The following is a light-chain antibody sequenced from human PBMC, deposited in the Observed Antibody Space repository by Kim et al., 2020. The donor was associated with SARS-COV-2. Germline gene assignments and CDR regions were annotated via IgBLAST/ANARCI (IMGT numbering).Light chain of an antibody. J-gene: IGLJ3*02. V-gene: IGLV4-60*03. CDR3: ETWDSNTRV. Sequence: SFKLTCTLSSGHSSYIIAWHQQQPGKAPRYLMKLEGSGSYNKGSGVPDRFSGSSSGADRYLTISNLQSEDEADYYCETWDSNTRVFGGGTQLTVL. CDR2: LEGSGSY. CDR1: SGHSSYI.